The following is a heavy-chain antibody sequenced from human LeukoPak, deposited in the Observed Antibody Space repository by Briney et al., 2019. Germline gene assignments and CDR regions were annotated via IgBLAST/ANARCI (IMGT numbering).Heavy chain of an antibody. CDR2: INHSGST. J-gene: IGHJ4*02. D-gene: IGHD6-19*01. CDR1: GGSFSGYY. V-gene: IGHV4-34*01. CDR3: ARDFSSGWYGSFDY. Sequence: SETLPLTCAVYGGSFSGYYWSWIRQPPGKGLEWIGEINHSGSTNYNPSLKSRVTISVDTSKNQFSLKLSSVTAADTAVYYCARDFSSGWYGSFDYWGQGTLVTVSS.